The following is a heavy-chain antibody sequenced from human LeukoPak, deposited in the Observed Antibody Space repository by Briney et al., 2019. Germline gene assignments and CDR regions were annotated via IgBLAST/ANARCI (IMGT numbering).Heavy chain of an antibody. J-gene: IGHJ4*02. CDR2: ISGSGGST. CDR3: ARQSGAAIPFVY. Sequence: GGSLRLSCAASGFTFSSYAMSWVRQAPGKGLEWVSAISGSGGSTYYADSVKGRFTISRDNSKNTLYLQSNNLETEDTAMYYCARQSGAAIPFVYWGQGTLVTVSS. CDR1: GFTFSSYA. V-gene: IGHV3-23*01. D-gene: IGHD2-2*02.